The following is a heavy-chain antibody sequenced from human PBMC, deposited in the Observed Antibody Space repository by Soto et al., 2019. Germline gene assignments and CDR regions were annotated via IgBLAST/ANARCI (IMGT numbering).Heavy chain of an antibody. V-gene: IGHV3-74*01. CDR3: ARGRYTTSYYTVDP. CDR2: INSDGSST. Sequence: VQLVESGGGLVQPGGSLRLSCTSSELTFSNYWMHWVRQAPGKGLVWVSRINSDGSSTSYADSVKGRFTISRDNAKNTLYLQMNSLRAEDTAVYYCARGRYTTSYYTVDPWGQGTLVNVSP. D-gene: IGHD1-26*01. CDR1: ELTFSNYW. J-gene: IGHJ5*02.